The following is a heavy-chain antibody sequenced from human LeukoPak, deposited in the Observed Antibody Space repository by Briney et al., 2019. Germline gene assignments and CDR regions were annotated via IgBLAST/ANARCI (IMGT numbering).Heavy chain of an antibody. Sequence: SETLSLTCAVYGGSFSGYYWSWIRQPPGKGLEWIGEINHSESTNYNPSLKSRVTISVDTSKNQFSLKLNSVTAADTAVYYCARGCPGGYSSSWYYYFDYWGQGTLVTVSS. V-gene: IGHV4-34*01. CDR2: INHSEST. J-gene: IGHJ4*02. CDR1: GGSFSGYY. D-gene: IGHD6-13*01. CDR3: ARGCPGGYSSSWYYYFDY.